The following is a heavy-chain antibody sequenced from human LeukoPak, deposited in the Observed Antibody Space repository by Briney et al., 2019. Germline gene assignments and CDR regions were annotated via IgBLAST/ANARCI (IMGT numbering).Heavy chain of an antibody. CDR1: GFTFSSYG. D-gene: IGHD6-6*01. V-gene: IGHV3-30*03. CDR2: ISYDGSNK. J-gene: IGHJ4*02. Sequence: PGGSLRLSCAASGFTFSSYGMHWVRQAPGKGLEWVAVISYDGSNKYYADSVKGRFTISRDSSKNTLYLQMNSLRAEDTAVYYCARGGGTARSFDYWGQGTLVTVSS. CDR3: ARGGGTARSFDY.